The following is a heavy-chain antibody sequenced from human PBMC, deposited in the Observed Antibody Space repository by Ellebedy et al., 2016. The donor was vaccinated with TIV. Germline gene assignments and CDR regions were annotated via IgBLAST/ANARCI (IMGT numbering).Heavy chain of an antibody. D-gene: IGHD3-22*01. J-gene: IGHJ4*02. CDR3: AKSAGESSGNYFGY. CDR1: GFTFGSYA. Sequence: PGGSLRLSCAASGFTFGSYAMDWVRQAPGKGLEWVSTIRGTGDNTYYADSVKGRFTISRDNSKNTLYLQMNSLRAEDTAEYYCAKSAGESSGNYFGYWGQGTLVTVSS. CDR2: IRGTGDNT. V-gene: IGHV3-23*01.